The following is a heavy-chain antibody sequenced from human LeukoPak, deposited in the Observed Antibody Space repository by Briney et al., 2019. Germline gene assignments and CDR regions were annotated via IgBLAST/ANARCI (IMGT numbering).Heavy chain of an antibody. Sequence: PGGSLRLSCAASGFTFSSYWMNWARQAPGKGLEWVARIKSKTDGGTTDYAAPVKGRFTVSRDDSKSTLYLQMNSLKAEDTAMYYCTTDRIVAVGPQFDYWGQGTLVTVSS. J-gene: IGHJ4*02. D-gene: IGHD6-13*01. CDR1: GFTFSSYW. V-gene: IGHV3-15*01. CDR3: TTDRIVAVGPQFDY. CDR2: IKSKTDGGTT.